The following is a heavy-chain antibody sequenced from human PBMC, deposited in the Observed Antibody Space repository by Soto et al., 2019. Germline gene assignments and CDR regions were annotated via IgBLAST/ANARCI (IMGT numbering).Heavy chain of an antibody. V-gene: IGHV3-73*01. CDR2: IRSKANSYAT. CDR1: GFTFSGSA. Sequence: GGSLRLSCAASGFTFSGSAMHWVRQASGKGLEWVGRIRSKANSYATAYAASVKSRFTISRDDSKNTAYLQMNSLKTEDTAVYYCTRLKECSSTSCYSRYGSGSYYYYYGMDVWGQGTTVTVSS. CDR3: TRLKECSSTSCYSRYGSGSYYYYYGMDV. J-gene: IGHJ6*02. D-gene: IGHD2-2*01.